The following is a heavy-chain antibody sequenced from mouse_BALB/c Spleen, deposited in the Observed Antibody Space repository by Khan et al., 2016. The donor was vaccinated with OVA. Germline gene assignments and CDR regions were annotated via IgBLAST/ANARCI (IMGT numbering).Heavy chain of an antibody. Sequence: EVQLQQSGPELVRPGASVKISCKASGYSFTGYFMNWVMQSHGKSLEWIGRINPHIGETFYNQRFKDKATLTVDEPSSTAHMELRSRASEDSAVDYCTRIYRSDFDYWGQGTTLTVSS. CDR3: TRIYRSDFDY. CDR2: INPHIGET. D-gene: IGHD1-1*01. J-gene: IGHJ2*01. CDR1: GYSFTGYF. V-gene: IGHV1-20*02.